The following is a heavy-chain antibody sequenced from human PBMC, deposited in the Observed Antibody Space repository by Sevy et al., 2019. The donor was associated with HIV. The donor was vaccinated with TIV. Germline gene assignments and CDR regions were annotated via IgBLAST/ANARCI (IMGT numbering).Heavy chain of an antibody. CDR3: TRYCRIAAACLNYFYYYMDV. J-gene: IGHJ6*03. CDR2: IRSKAYGGTT. D-gene: IGHD6-13*01. CDR1: GFTFGDYA. Sequence: GGSLRLSCTASGFTFGDYAMSWVRQAPGKGLEWVGFIRSKAYGGTTEYAASVKGRFTISRDDSKSIAYLQMNSLKTEDTAVYYCTRYCRIAAACLNYFYYYMDVWGKGTTVTVSS. V-gene: IGHV3-49*04.